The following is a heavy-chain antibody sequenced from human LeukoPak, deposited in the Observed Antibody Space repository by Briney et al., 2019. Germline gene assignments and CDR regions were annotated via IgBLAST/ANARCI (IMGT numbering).Heavy chain of an antibody. CDR2: IYTHGLT. CDR1: GGSISSGSYF. Sequence: SQTLSLTCTVSGGSISSGSYFWRWIRQPAGEGVEWIGRIYTHGLTNHNPSLKSRVTVSVDTSKNQFSLKLSSVTAADTAVYYCARVRRGSKGPKEDYMDVWGKGTTVTVSS. CDR3: ARVRRGSKGPKEDYMDV. J-gene: IGHJ6*03. D-gene: IGHD3-10*01. V-gene: IGHV4-61*02.